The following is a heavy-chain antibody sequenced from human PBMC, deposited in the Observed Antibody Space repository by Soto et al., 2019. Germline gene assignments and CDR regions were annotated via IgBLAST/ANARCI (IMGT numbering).Heavy chain of an antibody. J-gene: IGHJ4*02. CDR2: ISHDGNKK. CDR1: GFIFSSYG. CDR3: ARDGGDFDY. D-gene: IGHD3-16*01. V-gene: IGHV3-33*05. Sequence: QVQLVESGGGVVQPGRSLRLSCATSGFIFSSYGIHWLRQAPGKGLEWLAIISHDGNKKYYADSVKGRFIISRDNSKNTVYLQMDSLRVADTAVYYCARDGGDFDYWGQGTLVTVSS.